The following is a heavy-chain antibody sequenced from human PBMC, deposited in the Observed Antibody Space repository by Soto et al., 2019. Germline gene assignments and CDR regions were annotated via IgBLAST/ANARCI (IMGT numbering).Heavy chain of an antibody. Sequence: QVQLVQSGAEVKKPGASVKVSCKASGYTFTSYGISWVRQAPGQGLEWMGWISAYNGNTNYAQKLQGRVTMTTDTSTSTAYMELRSLRYDDTAVYYCARDLRIFGVVINYYYYYGMDVWGQGTTVTVSS. CDR3: ARDLRIFGVVINYYYYYGMDV. CDR2: ISAYNGNT. J-gene: IGHJ6*02. CDR1: GYTFTSYG. D-gene: IGHD3-3*01. V-gene: IGHV1-18*04.